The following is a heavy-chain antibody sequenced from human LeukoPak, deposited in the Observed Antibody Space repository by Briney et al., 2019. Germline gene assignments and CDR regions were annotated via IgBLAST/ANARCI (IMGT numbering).Heavy chain of an antibody. CDR3: ARDPHPYYYDSSGYYYGYGMDV. D-gene: IGHD3-22*01. CDR2: ISYDGSNK. Sequence: RSLRLSCAASGFTFSSYGMHWVRQAPGKGLEGVAVISYDGSNKYYADSVKGRFTISRDNSKNTLYLQMNSLRAEDTAVYYCARDPHPYYYDSSGYYYGYGMDVWGQGTTVTVSS. J-gene: IGHJ6*02. V-gene: IGHV3-30*03. CDR1: GFTFSSYG.